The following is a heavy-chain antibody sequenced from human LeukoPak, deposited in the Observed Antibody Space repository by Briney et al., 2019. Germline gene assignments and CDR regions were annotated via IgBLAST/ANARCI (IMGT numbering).Heavy chain of an antibody. J-gene: IGHJ4*02. CDR1: GYSFTSYW. CDR3: ARHDDCSGGSCSIDY. CDR2: IYPGDSDT. V-gene: IGHV5-51*01. D-gene: IGHD2-15*01. Sequence: GESLKISCKGSGYSFTSYWIAWLRQMPGKGLEWMGIIYPGDSDTRYSPSFQGQVTISADKSISTAYLQWSSLKASDTAMYYCARHDDCSGGSCSIDYWGQGTLVTVSS.